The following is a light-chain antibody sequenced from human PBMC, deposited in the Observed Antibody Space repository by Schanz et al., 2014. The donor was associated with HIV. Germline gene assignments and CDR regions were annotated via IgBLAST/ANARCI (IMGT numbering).Light chain of an antibody. CDR2: SND. V-gene: IGLV1-44*01. J-gene: IGLJ3*02. Sequence: QSVLTQPPSASGTPGQSVTISCSGGSSNIGTNVVNWYQQLPGTAPKLLMYSNDQRSSGVPARFSGSKSGTSASLAITGLQAEDEAEYYCQAYDSSLRGLVFGGGTKLTVL. CDR1: SSNIGTNV. CDR3: QAYDSSLRGLV.